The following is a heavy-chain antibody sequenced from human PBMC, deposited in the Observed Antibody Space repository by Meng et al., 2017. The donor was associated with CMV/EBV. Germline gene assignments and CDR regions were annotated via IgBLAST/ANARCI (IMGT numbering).Heavy chain of an antibody. Sequence: GPLRLSCAVYGGSFSGYYWSWIRQPPGKGLEWIGEINHSGSTNYNPSLKSRVTISVDTSKNQFSLKLSSVTAADTAVYYCARSTMVRGVITRYFDLWGRGTLVTVSS. D-gene: IGHD3-10*01. CDR1: GGSFSGYY. CDR3: ARSTMVRGVITRYFDL. J-gene: IGHJ2*01. V-gene: IGHV4-34*01. CDR2: INHSGST.